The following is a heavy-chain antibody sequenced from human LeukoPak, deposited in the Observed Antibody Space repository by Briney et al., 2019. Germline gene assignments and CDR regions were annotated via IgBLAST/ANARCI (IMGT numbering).Heavy chain of an antibody. Sequence: SETLSLTCTLSGVSISSYYVSWIRQPPGKGLEWIGYISYTGSTDYNPSLKSRDTISVDMSKNQFSLKVSSVTAADTAAYYCANGSVYFDSWGQGTLVTVSS. V-gene: IGHV4-59*01. CDR2: ISYTGST. CDR3: ANGSVYFDS. CDR1: GVSISSYY. J-gene: IGHJ4*02.